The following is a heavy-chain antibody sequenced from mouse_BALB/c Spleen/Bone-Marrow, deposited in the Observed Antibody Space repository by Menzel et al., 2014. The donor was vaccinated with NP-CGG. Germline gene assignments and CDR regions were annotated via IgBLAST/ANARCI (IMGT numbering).Heavy chain of an antibody. V-gene: IGHV2-2*02. CDR3: ARMREDYDGFAY. D-gene: IGHD2-4*01. CDR1: GFSLTNYG. Sequence: QVQLQQSGPGLVQPSQRLSISCTVSGFSLTNYGVHWVRQSPGQGLEWLGVIWSGERTDYNAAFISRLSISKDNSKSQVFFKMNSLQPNDTAIYYCARMREDYDGFAYWGQGTLVTVSA. CDR2: IWSGERT. J-gene: IGHJ3*01.